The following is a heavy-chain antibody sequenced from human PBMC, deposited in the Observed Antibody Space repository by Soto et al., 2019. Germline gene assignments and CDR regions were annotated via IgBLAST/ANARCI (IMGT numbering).Heavy chain of an antibody. J-gene: IGHJ6*02. V-gene: IGHV3-33*01. CDR2: IWYDGSNK. Sequence: QVQLVESGGGVVQPGRSLRLSCAASGFTFSSYGMHWVRQAPGKGLEWVAVIWYDGSNKYYADSVKGRFTISRDNSKNTLYLQMNSLRAEDTVVYYCARDGRGMDVWGQGTTVTVSS. CDR3: ARDGRGMDV. D-gene: IGHD2-15*01. CDR1: GFTFSSYG.